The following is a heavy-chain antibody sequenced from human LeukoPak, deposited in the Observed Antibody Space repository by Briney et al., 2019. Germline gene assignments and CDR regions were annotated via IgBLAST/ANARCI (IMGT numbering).Heavy chain of an antibody. CDR2: ISDSGGST. CDR1: GITLSNYG. Sequence: PGGSLRLSCAVSGITLSNYGMSWVRQAPGKGLEWVAGISDSGGSTKYADSVKGRFTISRDNPKNTLILQMNSLRAEGTAVYFCAKRGVVIRVILIGFHKEAHYFESWGQGALVTVSS. J-gene: IGHJ4*02. CDR3: AKRGVVIRVILIGFHKEAHYFES. D-gene: IGHD3-9*01. V-gene: IGHV3-23*01.